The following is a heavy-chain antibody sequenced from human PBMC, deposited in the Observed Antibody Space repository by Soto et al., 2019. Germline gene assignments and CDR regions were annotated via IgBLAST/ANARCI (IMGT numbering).Heavy chain of an antibody. CDR1: GYTFTTYG. D-gene: IGHD1-26*01. Sequence: QVHLVQSRAEVKKPGASVQVSCKASGYTFTTYGIAWVRQAQGQGLEWLGWINAYNGNTTYAQKFQGRDTMTTETSTNTAYMEVRSLRSDDTAVYYCARDKGSKAWYYFFDFWGQGTLVTVSS. V-gene: IGHV1-18*01. CDR2: INAYNGNT. J-gene: IGHJ4*02. CDR3: ARDKGSKAWYYFFDF.